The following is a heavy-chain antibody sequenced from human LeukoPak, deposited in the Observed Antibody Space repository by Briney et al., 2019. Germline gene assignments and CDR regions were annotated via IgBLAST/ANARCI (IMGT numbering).Heavy chain of an antibody. CDR3: ARGDGSGSIDY. Sequence: ASVKVSCKASGYTFNSYDINWVRQATGQGLEWMGWMNPNSGGTNYAQKFQGWVTMTRDTSISTAYMELSRLRSDDTAVYYCARGDGSGSIDYWGQGTLVTVSS. CDR1: GYTFNSYD. J-gene: IGHJ4*02. V-gene: IGHV1-2*04. D-gene: IGHD3-10*01. CDR2: MNPNSGGT.